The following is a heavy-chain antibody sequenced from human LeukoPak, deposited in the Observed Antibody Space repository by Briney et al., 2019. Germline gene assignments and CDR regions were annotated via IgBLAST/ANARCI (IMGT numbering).Heavy chain of an antibody. D-gene: IGHD3-10*01. J-gene: IGHJ4*02. V-gene: IGHV4-34*01. CDR3: ARGRWYYGSGSNRGFDY. Sequence: ASETLSLTCAVYGGSFSGYYWSWIRQPPGKGLEWIGEINHSGSTNYNPSLKSRVTISVDTSKNQFSLKLSSVTAADTAVYYCARGRWYYGSGSNRGFDYWGQGTLVTVSS. CDR1: GGSFSGYY. CDR2: INHSGST.